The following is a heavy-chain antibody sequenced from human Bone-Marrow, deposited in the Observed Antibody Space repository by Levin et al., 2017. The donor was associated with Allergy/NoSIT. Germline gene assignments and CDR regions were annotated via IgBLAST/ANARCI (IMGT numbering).Heavy chain of an antibody. J-gene: IGHJ4*02. D-gene: IGHD6-13*01. Sequence: PSASVKVSCKASGGTFSSHTFTWVRQAPGQGPEWMGTIMPTLGITNYAQKFQGRVTITADKSTSTAYMELSSLRSEDTAVYYCARGVAPAGLLFDYWGQGTLVTVSS. CDR2: IMPTLGIT. V-gene: IGHV1-69*02. CDR1: GGTFSSHT. CDR3: ARGVAPAGLLFDY.